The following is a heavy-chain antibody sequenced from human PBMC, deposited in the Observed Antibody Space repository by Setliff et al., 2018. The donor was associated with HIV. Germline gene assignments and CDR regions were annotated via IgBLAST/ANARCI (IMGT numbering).Heavy chain of an antibody. D-gene: IGHD2-8*01. Sequence: GGSLRLSCTTFGFIFRNYWMHWVRQAPGKGLEWVSRINADGTNTTYADSVKGRFTISRDNAKNTLYLQMNSLRPEDTAFYYCARPLLRTNAVYGILGNWFDSWGRGTLVTVSS. CDR2: INADGTNT. CDR1: GFIFRNYW. J-gene: IGHJ5*01. CDR3: ARPLLRTNAVYGILGNWFDS. V-gene: IGHV3-74*01.